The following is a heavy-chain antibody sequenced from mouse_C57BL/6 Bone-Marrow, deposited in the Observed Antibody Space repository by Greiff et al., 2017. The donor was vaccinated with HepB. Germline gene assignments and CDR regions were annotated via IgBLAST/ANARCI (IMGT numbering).Heavy chain of an antibody. CDR3: TRDEDSSGYFDY. CDR2: ISSGGDYI. V-gene: IGHV5-9-1*02. J-gene: IGHJ2*01. Sequence: EVMLVESGEGLVKPGGSLKLSCAASGFTFSSYAMSWVRQTPEKRLEWVAYISSGGDYIYYAATVKGRFTISRDNARNTLYLQMSSLKSEDTAMYYCTRDEDSSGYFDYWGQGTTLTVSS. CDR1: GFTFSSYA. D-gene: IGHD3-2*02.